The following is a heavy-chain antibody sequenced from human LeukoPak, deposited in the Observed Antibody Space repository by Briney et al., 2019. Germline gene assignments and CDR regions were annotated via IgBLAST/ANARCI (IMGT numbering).Heavy chain of an antibody. CDR2: IWSDGSNK. Sequence: GSLRLSCAASGFTFSTYGMHWVRQAPGKGLEWVAVIWSDGSNKYYADTVKGRFTISRDNSENTLSLQMSSLRAEDTAVYYCATDRGSAAFDIWGQGTMVTVSS. D-gene: IGHD1-26*01. CDR3: ATDRGSAAFDI. J-gene: IGHJ3*02. V-gene: IGHV3-33*01. CDR1: GFTFSTYG.